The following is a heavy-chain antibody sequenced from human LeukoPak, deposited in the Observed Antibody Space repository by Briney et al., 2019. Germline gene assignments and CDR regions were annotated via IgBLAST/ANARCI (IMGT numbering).Heavy chain of an antibody. CDR2: YGGSA. V-gene: IGHV4-59*08. CDR3: ALQSVAAGTKWFDP. J-gene: IGHJ5*02. D-gene: IGHD6-13*01. CDR1: GVSISGFY. Sequence: SETLSLTCTVSGVSISGFYWTWIRQPPGKALEWIGYYGGSAHYNPSLESRGTISVDTSKNKFSLELTSVTAGYTAVVDFALQSVAAGTKWFDPWGQGALVTVSS.